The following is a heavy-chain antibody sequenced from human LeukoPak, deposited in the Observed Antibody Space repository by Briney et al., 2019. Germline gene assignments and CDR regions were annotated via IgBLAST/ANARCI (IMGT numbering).Heavy chain of an antibody. CDR1: GGTFSSYA. D-gene: IGHD3-3*01. CDR3: ARTVRFLEWSLYYYMDV. CDR2: IIPIFGTA. V-gene: IGHV1-69*05. J-gene: IGHJ6*03. Sequence: SVKVSCKASGGTFSSYAISWVRQAPGQGLEWMGGIIPIFGTANYAQKFQGRVTITTDESTSTGYMELSSLRSEDTAVYYCARTVRFLEWSLYYYMDVWGKGTTVTVSS.